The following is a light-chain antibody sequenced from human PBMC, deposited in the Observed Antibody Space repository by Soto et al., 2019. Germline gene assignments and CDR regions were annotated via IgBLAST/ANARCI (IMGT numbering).Light chain of an antibody. V-gene: IGKV3-20*01. CDR2: AAS. Sequence: EIVLAQSPGTLSLSPGQRATLSCRASQSVSRDYVAWYQHKPGQAPRLLIYAASSRPSGIPDRFGGSGSGTDFTLTISRLEPEDFALYYCQQYGSSPLTFGGGTKVDIK. J-gene: IGKJ4*01. CDR1: QSVSRDY. CDR3: QQYGSSPLT.